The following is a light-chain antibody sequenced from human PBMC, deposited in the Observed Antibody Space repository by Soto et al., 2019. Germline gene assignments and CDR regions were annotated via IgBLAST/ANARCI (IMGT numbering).Light chain of an antibody. Sequence: EIVLTQSPATLSLSPGERATLSCRASQSISGYLAWYQQKPGQAPRLLIYDTSNRATGIPARFSGSGSETDFTLTISSLEPEDVAVYYCQQRSNWPLTFGGGTKVETK. J-gene: IGKJ4*01. V-gene: IGKV3-11*01. CDR3: QQRSNWPLT. CDR2: DTS. CDR1: QSISGY.